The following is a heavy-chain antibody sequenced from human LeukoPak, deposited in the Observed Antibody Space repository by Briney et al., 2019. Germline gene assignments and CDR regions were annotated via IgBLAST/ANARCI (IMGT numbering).Heavy chain of an antibody. V-gene: IGHV1-3*01. J-gene: IGHJ4*02. CDR3: ARGGLELRTVDY. CDR2: INAGNGNT. D-gene: IGHD1-7*01. Sequence: ASVKVSCKASGYTFISYAMHWVRQAPGQRLEWMGWINAGNGNTKYSQKFQGRVTITRDTSASTAYMELSSLRSEDTAVYYCARGGLELRTVDYWGQGTLVTVSS. CDR1: GYTFISYA.